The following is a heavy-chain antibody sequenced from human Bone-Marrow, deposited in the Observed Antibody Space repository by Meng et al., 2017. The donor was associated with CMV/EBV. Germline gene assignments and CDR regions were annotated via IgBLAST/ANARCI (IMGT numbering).Heavy chain of an antibody. Sequence: GGSRRLSCAASGFTFSSYAMSWVRQATGKGLEWVSAISGSGGRTYYADSVKGRFTISRDNSKHTLYLEMNSLRAEDTAVYYCAKDLTLDPSINMIVVVKVASAFDIWGQGTMVTVSS. CDR3: AKDLTLDPSINMIVVVKVASAFDI. CDR2: ISGSGGRT. V-gene: IGHV3-23*01. CDR1: GFTFSSYA. J-gene: IGHJ3*02. D-gene: IGHD3-22*01.